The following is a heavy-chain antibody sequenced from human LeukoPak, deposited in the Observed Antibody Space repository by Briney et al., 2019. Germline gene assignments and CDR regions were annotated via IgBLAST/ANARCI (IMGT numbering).Heavy chain of an antibody. J-gene: IGHJ5*02. D-gene: IGHD2-15*01. V-gene: IGHV4-61*02. CDR3: ARGATLQYCSGGSCYWSWFDP. CDR1: GGSISSGSYY. CDR2: IYTSGST. Sequence: SQTLSLTCTVSGGSISSGSYYWSWIRQPAGKGVEWIGRIYTSGSTNYNPSLKSRVTISVDTSKNQFSLKLSSVTAADTAVYYCARGATLQYCSGGSCYWSWFDPWGQGTLVTVSS.